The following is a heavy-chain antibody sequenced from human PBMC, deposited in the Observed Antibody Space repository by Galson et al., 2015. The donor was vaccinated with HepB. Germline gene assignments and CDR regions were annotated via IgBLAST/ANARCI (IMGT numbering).Heavy chain of an antibody. J-gene: IGHJ3*01. Sequence: SLRLSCAASGFTVSSNYMSWVRQAPGKGLEWASVIYSGGSTYYADSVKGRFTISRDNSKNTLYLQMNSLRAEDTAVYYCAREGGWVTAIPGAWGQGTMVTVSS. D-gene: IGHD2-21*02. V-gene: IGHV3-66*02. CDR1: GFTVSSNY. CDR2: IYSGGST. CDR3: AREGGWVTAIPGA.